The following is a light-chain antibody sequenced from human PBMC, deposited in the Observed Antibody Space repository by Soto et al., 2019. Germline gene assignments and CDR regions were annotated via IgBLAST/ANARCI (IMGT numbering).Light chain of an antibody. Sequence: DIVLTQSPLSLPVTPGEPASISCRSSQSLLHSNGYNYLDWYLQKPGQSPQLLIYLGSSRASGVPDRFSGRGSGTDFTLKISRVEAEDVGVYYCMQALQTPFTFGPGTKVDIK. V-gene: IGKV2-28*01. J-gene: IGKJ3*01. CDR3: MQALQTPFT. CDR1: QSLLHSNGYNY. CDR2: LGS.